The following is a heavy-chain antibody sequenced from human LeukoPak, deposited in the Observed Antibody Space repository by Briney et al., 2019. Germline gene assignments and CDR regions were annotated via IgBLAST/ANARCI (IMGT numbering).Heavy chain of an antibody. V-gene: IGHV1-46*01. CDR2: INPSGGGA. CDR3: ARTAGRTFDY. D-gene: IGHD6-6*01. CDR1: GYTFTSYY. J-gene: IGHJ4*02. Sequence: ASVKVSCKASGYTFTSYYIYWVRQAPGQGLESMGVINPSGGGARYAQKFQGRVTMTRDTSTSTVYMELSSLRSEDTAVYYCARTAGRTFDYWGQGTLVTVSS.